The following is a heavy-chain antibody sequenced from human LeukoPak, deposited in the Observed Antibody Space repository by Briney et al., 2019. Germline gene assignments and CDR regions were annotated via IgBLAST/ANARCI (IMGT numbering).Heavy chain of an antibody. CDR2: LSHSGSS. CDR1: GYSISSGYY. J-gene: IGHJ4*02. D-gene: IGHD3-22*01. CDR3: ARDSSGYYSPFDY. V-gene: IGHV4-38-2*02. Sequence: SETLSLTCTVSGYSISSGYYWDWIRPPPGKGLEWIGTLSHSGSSYYNPSLKSRVTISVDTSKNQFSLNLSSVTAADTAVYYCARDSSGYYSPFDYWGQGTLVTVSS.